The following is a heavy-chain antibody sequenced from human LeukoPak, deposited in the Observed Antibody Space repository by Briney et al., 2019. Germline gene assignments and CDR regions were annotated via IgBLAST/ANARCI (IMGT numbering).Heavy chain of an antibody. CDR3: ARGSPWIQLWEDYYGMDV. D-gene: IGHD5-18*01. CDR1: GFTLSSYD. CDR2: IGTAGDT. Sequence: SGGSLRLSCAASGFTLSSYDMHWVRQATGKGLEWVSAIGTAGDTYYPGSVKGRFTISRENAKNSLYLQMNSLRAEDTAVYYCARGSPWIQLWEDYYGMDVWGQGTTVTVSS. J-gene: IGHJ6*02. V-gene: IGHV3-13*01.